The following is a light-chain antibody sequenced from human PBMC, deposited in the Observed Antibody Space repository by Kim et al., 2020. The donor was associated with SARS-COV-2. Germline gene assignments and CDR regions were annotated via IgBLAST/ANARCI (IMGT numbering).Light chain of an antibody. CDR3: QQYNNWPHWT. V-gene: IGKV3-15*01. J-gene: IGKJ1*01. CDR2: GAS. Sequence: PGERATLSCRASQSVSSNLAWYQQKPGQAPRLLIYGASTRATGIPARFSGSGSGTEFTLTISSLQSEDFAVYYCQQYNNWPHWTFGQGTKVDIK. CDR1: QSVSSN.